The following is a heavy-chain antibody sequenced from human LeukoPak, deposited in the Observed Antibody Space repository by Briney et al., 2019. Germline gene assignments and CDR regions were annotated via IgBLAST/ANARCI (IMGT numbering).Heavy chain of an antibody. CDR3: ARDRYSSMWSVFEY. V-gene: IGHV3-33*01. CDR1: GFTFSSFC. Sequence: GGSLRLSCAPSGFTFSSFCMHWVRQSPGKGLEWLAVIWYDGSTKVYADSVKGRFTISRDNYRNTLYLQVNSLRAEDTAVYYCARDRYSSMWSVFEYWGQGALVTVSS. D-gene: IGHD6-13*01. CDR2: IWYDGSTK. J-gene: IGHJ4*02.